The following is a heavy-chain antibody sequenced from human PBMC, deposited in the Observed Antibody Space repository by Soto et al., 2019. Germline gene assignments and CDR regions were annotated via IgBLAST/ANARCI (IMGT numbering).Heavy chain of an antibody. V-gene: IGHV3-23*01. J-gene: IGHJ4*02. CDR3: AKDLYGDYGGLDY. CDR1: GFIFSTYA. D-gene: IGHD4-17*01. Sequence: EVQLLESGGGLVQPGGSLRLSCAASGFIFSTYAMSWVRQAPGKGLEWVSGISGSGGGTYYADSVKGRFTISRDNSKNTLYLQMNSLRDEDKAVYYCAKDLYGDYGGLDYWGQGTLVTVSS. CDR2: ISGSGGGT.